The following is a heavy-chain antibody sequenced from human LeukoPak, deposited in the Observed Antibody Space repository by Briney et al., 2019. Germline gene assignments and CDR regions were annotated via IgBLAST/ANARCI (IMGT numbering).Heavy chain of an antibody. J-gene: IGHJ4*02. Sequence: GGSLRLSCAASGFTFSSYSMNWVRQAPGKGLEWVSYVSSSNSTIYYADSVKGRFTISRDNAKNSLYLQMNSLRAEDTAVYYCARGRRGAAGTCDYWGQGTLVTVSS. V-gene: IGHV3-48*01. CDR1: GFTFSSYS. CDR2: VSSSNSTI. CDR3: ARGRRGAAGTCDY. D-gene: IGHD6-13*01.